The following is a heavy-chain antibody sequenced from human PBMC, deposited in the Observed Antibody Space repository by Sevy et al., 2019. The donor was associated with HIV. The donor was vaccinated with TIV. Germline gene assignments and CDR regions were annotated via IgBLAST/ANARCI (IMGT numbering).Heavy chain of an antibody. CDR2: IKGDGSEK. V-gene: IGHV3-7*01. D-gene: IGHD3-10*01. J-gene: IGHJ4*02. CDR1: GFNFNKYG. CDR3: VRAGAFGTYDS. Sequence: GGSLRLSCAASGFNFNKYGMRWVRQAPGKGLEYVASIKGDGSEKYYMDSVKGRFTISRDNAENSVYLQRNSLRAEDTAVYHCVRAGAFGTYDSWGQGTLVTVSS.